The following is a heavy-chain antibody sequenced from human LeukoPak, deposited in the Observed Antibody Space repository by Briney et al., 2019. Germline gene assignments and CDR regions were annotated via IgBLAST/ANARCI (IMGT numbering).Heavy chain of an antibody. D-gene: IGHD6-13*01. CDR2: INHSGST. J-gene: IGHJ5*02. V-gene: IGHV4-34*01. Sequence: PSETLSLTCAVYGGSFSGYYWSWIRQPPGKGLEWIGEINHSGSTNYNPSLKSRVTISVDTSKNQFSLKLSSVTAADTAVYYCASSSSWFNWFDPWGQGTPVTVSS. CDR1: GGSFSGYY. CDR3: ASSSSWFNWFDP.